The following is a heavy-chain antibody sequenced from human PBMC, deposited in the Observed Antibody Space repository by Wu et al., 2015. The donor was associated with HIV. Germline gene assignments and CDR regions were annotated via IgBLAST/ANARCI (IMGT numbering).Heavy chain of an antibody. J-gene: IGHJ2*01. CDR1: GGTFSSYA. V-gene: IGHV1-69*05. CDR3: ARGSNGSGSYYAARPARSRVPHYWCFDL. Sequence: QVQLVQSGAEVKKPGSSVKVSCKASGGTFSSYAISWVRQAPGQGLEWMGGIIPIFGTANYAQKFQGRVTITTDESTSTAYMELSSLRSEDTAVYYCARGSNGSGSYYAARPARSRVPHYWCFDLWGRGALVTVSS. D-gene: IGHD3-10*01. CDR2: IIPIFGTA.